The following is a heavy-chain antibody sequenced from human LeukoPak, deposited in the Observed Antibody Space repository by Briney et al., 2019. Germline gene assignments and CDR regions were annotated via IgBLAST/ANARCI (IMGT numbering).Heavy chain of an antibody. D-gene: IGHD2/OR15-2a*01. CDR2: IFPDGRA. J-gene: IGHJ4*02. V-gene: IGHV3-53*01. Sequence: GGSLRLSCAASGLTVTDNYFSWVRQAPGKGLEWVSVIFPDGRAYHADSVKGRFTISRDRPKNTLLLQMNSLRADDTALYHCARTNTVYGDFDYWGQGILVTVSS. CDR1: GLTVTDNY. CDR3: ARTNTVYGDFDY.